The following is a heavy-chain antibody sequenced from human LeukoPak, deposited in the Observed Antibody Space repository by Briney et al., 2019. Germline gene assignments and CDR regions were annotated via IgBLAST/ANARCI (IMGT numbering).Heavy chain of an antibody. V-gene: IGHV3-48*01. CDR2: ICGSSTTI. J-gene: IGHJ6*03. D-gene: IGHD2-15*01. CDR3: ARVLAADYYYYMDV. CDR1: GFTFSSYS. Sequence: GGSLRLSCAASGFTFSSYSMNWVRQAPGKGLEWASYICGSSTTIYYADSVKGRFTFSRDNAENSLYLQMNSLRAEDTAVYYCARVLAADYYYYMDVWGKGTTVTVSS.